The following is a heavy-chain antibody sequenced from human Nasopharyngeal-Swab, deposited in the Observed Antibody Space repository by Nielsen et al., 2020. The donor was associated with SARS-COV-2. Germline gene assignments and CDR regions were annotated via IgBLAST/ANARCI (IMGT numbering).Heavy chain of an antibody. J-gene: IGHJ4*02. Sequence: GESLKISCAASGFTFSSYAMSWVRQAPGKGLEWVSAISGSGGSTYYADSVKGRFTISRDNCKNTLYLQMNSLRAEDTAVYYCAKDLFNPAFDYWGQGTLVTVSS. V-gene: IGHV3-23*01. CDR2: ISGSGGST. CDR1: GFTFSSYA. CDR3: AKDLFNPAFDY. D-gene: IGHD1-14*01.